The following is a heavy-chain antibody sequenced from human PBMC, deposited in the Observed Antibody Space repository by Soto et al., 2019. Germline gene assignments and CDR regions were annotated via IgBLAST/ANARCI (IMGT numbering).Heavy chain of an antibody. V-gene: IGHV4-61*01. CDR3: ARLKFYDFWSDSVPRDV. CDR2: IYYTGST. J-gene: IGHJ6*02. D-gene: IGHD3-3*01. CDR1: VGSVSSGTYQ. Sequence: PSETMSLTCTVSVGSVSSGTYQWSWIRQSPGKGLEWIGYIYYTGSTNYNPSLKSRVTISVDTSKNQFSLKLTSVTAADTALYFFARLKFYDFWSDSVPRDVWGQRYTDPVSS.